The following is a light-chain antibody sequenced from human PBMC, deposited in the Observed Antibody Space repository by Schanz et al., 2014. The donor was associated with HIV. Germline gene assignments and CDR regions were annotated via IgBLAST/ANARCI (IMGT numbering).Light chain of an antibody. CDR1: QRLSSSY. CDR3: QYFGNSGGT. Sequence: EIVLTQSPGSLSLSPGGRATLSCGASQRLSSSYLAWYQQKRDQPPRLVIYATSTRAAGIPDRFSGTGSGTDFPLTISRLEPEDFAVYFCQYFGNSGGTFGGGTKVEIE. J-gene: IGKJ4*01. V-gene: IGKV3-20*01. CDR2: ATS.